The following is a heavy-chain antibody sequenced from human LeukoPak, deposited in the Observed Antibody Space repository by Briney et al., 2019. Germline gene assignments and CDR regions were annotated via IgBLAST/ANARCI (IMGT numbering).Heavy chain of an antibody. Sequence: ASVKVSCKASGGTFSSYAISWVRQAPGQGLEWMGWISAYNGNTNYAQKLQGRVTMTTDTSTSTAYMELRSLRSDDTAVYYCARDQYYDSKGWFDPWGQGTLVTVSS. J-gene: IGHJ5*02. D-gene: IGHD3-22*01. V-gene: IGHV1-18*01. CDR2: ISAYNGNT. CDR3: ARDQYYDSKGWFDP. CDR1: GGTFSSYA.